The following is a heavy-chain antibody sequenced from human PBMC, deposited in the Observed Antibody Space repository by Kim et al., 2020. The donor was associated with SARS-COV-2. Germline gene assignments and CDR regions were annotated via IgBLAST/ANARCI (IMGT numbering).Heavy chain of an antibody. V-gene: IGHV5-51*01. D-gene: IGHD2-15*01. CDR3: ARRGYCSGGSPCAGDY. J-gene: IGHJ4*02. Sequence: GESLKISCKGSGYSFTSYWIGWVRQMPGKGLEWMGIIYPGDSDTRYSPSFQGQVTISADKSISTAYLQWSSLKASDTAMYYCARRGYCSGGSPCAGDYWGQGTLVTVSS. CDR1: GYSFTSYW. CDR2: IYPGDSDT.